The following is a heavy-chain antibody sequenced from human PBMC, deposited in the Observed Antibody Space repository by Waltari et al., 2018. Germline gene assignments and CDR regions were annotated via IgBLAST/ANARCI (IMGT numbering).Heavy chain of an antibody. CDR2: INPNSGNT. J-gene: IGHJ4*02. CDR3: ARVMGSVDF. D-gene: IGHD3-16*01. Sequence: QVQLVQSGAEVKKPGASVKVSCKASGYTFTSYAINWVRQAAGQGLEWMGWINPNSGNTGYAQRFQGRLTITRDTSISTAYMELSSLRSEDTAIYYCARVMGSVDFWGQGTLVTVSS. CDR1: GYTFTSYA. V-gene: IGHV1-8*03.